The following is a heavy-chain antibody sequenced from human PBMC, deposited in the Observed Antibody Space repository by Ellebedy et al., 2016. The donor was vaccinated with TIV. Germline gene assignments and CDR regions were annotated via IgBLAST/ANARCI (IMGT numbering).Heavy chain of an antibody. CDR2: IRQEGDEI. V-gene: IGHV3-7*01. J-gene: IGHJ5*02. Sequence: PGGSLRLSCAASGFTFRIYWMTWVRQAPGKGLEWVAKIRQEGDEIYYVESVKGRFTISRDNAKNSLFLQMNSLRVEDTAVYYCARRASYGDYAVQVNPWFDPWGQGTLVTVSS. CDR1: GFTFRIYW. CDR3: ARRASYGDYAVQVNPWFDP. D-gene: IGHD4-17*01.